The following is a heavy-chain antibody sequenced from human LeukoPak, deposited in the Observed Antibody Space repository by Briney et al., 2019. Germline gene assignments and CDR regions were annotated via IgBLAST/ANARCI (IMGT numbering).Heavy chain of an antibody. J-gene: IGHJ4*02. Sequence: GGSLRLSCAASGFTSSTYAMSWVRLAPGKGLEWVSSISSSSSYIYYADSVKGRFTISRDNAKNSLYLQMNSLRAEDTAVYYCARVQSFWSGLDYWGQGTLVTVSS. CDR3: ARVQSFWSGLDY. V-gene: IGHV3-21*01. D-gene: IGHD3-3*01. CDR2: ISSSSSYI. CDR1: GFTSSTYA.